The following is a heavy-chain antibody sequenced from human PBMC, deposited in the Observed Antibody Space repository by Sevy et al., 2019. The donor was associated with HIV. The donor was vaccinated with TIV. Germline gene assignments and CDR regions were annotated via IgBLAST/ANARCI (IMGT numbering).Heavy chain of an antibody. Sequence: GGSLRLSCAASGFTFSNAWMSWVRQAPGKGLEWVGRIKSKTDGGTTDYAAPVKARFTISTDDSKNTLYLQMNGLKTEDTAVYYCTTEYSGSWEDYYYYGMDVWGQGTTVTVSS. D-gene: IGHD6-13*01. CDR1: GFTFSNAW. J-gene: IGHJ6*02. CDR3: TTEYSGSWEDYYYYGMDV. CDR2: IKSKTDGGTT. V-gene: IGHV3-15*01.